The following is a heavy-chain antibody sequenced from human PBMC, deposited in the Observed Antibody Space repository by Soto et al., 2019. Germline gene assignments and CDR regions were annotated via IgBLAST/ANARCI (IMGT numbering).Heavy chain of an antibody. CDR3: AGAAGTGGYYFDY. CDR1: GFTFSSYA. D-gene: IGHD6-13*01. V-gene: IGHV3-30-3*01. J-gene: IGHJ4*02. CDR2: ISYDGSNK. Sequence: LRLSCAASGFTFSSYAMHWVRQAPGKGLEWVAVISYDGSNKYYADSVKGRFTISRDNSKNTLYLQMNSLRAEDTAVYYCAGAAGTGGYYFDYWGQGTLVTVSS.